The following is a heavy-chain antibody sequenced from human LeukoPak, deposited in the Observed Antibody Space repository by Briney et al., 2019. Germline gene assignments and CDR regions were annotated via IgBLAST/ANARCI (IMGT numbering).Heavy chain of an antibody. D-gene: IGHD3-9*01. J-gene: IGHJ4*02. Sequence: MPSETLSPTCAVYGGSFSGYYWSWIRQPPGKGLEWIGEINHSGSTNYNPSLKSRVTISVDTSKNQFSLKLSSVTAADTAVYYCARDLVDGILTGYYFLDYWGQGTLVTVSS. CDR1: GGSFSGYY. CDR2: INHSGST. CDR3: ARDLVDGILTGYYFLDY. V-gene: IGHV4-34*01.